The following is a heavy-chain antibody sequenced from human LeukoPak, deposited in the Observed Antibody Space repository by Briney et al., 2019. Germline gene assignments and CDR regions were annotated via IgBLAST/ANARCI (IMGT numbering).Heavy chain of an antibody. Sequence: GRSLRLSCAASGFTFSSYGMHWVRQAPGKGLEWVAFIRYDGSNKYYADSVKGRFTISRDNSKNTLYLQMNSLRAEDTAVYYCAKEGTTVTTLYYYYYMDVWGKGTTVTVSS. V-gene: IGHV3-30*02. CDR2: IRYDGSNK. CDR3: AKEGTTVTTLYYYYYMDV. CDR1: GFTFSSYG. J-gene: IGHJ6*03. D-gene: IGHD4-17*01.